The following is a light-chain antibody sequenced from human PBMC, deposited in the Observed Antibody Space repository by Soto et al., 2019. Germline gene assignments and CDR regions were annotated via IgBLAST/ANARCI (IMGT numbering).Light chain of an antibody. CDR3: QQTDSIPIT. CDR2: SSC. V-gene: IGKV1-39*01. Sequence: DIQMTQSPSSLSASVGDTVTLTCRASQTISNSLHWYQQRPGKAPNLLIYSSCSLQSGAPPRFSGSGSGTEFTLTINSLQPEDCATYYCQQTDSIPITFGQGTRLEIK. CDR1: QTISNS. J-gene: IGKJ5*01.